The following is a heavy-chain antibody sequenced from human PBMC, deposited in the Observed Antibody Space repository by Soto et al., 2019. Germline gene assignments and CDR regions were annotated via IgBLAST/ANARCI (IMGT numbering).Heavy chain of an antibody. CDR1: GGTFSSYA. V-gene: IGHV1-69*13. J-gene: IGHJ4*02. D-gene: IGHD4-17*01. Sequence: GASVKISCKASGGTFSSYAISWVRQAPGQGLEWMGGIIPIFGTAKYAQKFQGRVTITADESTSTAYMELSSLRSEDTAVYYCARVLGPDYGAYGGDYWGEGTLVTVSS. CDR2: IIPIFGTA. CDR3: ARVLGPDYGAYGGDY.